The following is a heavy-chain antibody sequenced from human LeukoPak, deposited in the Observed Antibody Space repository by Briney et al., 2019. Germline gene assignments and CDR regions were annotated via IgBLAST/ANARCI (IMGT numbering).Heavy chain of an antibody. D-gene: IGHD2-15*01. J-gene: IGHJ4*02. Sequence: GGSLRLSCAASGFTVSSNYMSWVRQAPGKGLEWVSVIYSGGSTYYADSVKGRFTISRDNAKNSLYLQMNSLRAEDTAVYYCARVLDSGGSCYSDYWGQGALVTVSS. CDR2: IYSGGST. V-gene: IGHV3-66*01. CDR1: GFTVSSNY. CDR3: ARVLDSGGSCYSDY.